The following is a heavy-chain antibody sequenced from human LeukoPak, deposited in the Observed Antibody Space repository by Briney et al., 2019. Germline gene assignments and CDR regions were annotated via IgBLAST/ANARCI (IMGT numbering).Heavy chain of an antibody. D-gene: IGHD6-13*01. CDR2: IYTSGSTNYT. J-gene: IGHJ4*02. Sequence: SETLSLTCTVSGGSISSYYWSWIRQPAGKGLEWIRRIYTSGSTNYTNYNPSLKSRVTMSVDTSKNQFSLKLSSVTAADTAVYYCARTYSSSWYPFDYWGQGTLVTVSS. V-gene: IGHV4-4*07. CDR3: ARTYSSSWYPFDY. CDR1: GGSISSYY.